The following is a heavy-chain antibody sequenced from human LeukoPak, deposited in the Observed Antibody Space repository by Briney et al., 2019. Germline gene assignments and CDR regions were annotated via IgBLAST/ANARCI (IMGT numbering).Heavy chain of an antibody. V-gene: IGHV4-59*01. CDR1: GGSISSYY. CDR3: ARAHSPSSGYLLRDHNWFDP. J-gene: IGHJ5*02. Sequence: SETLSLTCTVSGGSISSYYWSWIRQPPGKGLEWIGYIYYSGSTNYNPSLKSRVTISVDTSKNQFSLKLSSVTAADTAVYYCARAHSPSSGYLLRDHNWFDPWGQGTLVTVSS. D-gene: IGHD3-22*01. CDR2: IYYSGST.